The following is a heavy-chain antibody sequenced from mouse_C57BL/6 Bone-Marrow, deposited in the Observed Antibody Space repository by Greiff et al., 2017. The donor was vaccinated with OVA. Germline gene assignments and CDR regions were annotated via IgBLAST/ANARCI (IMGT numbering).Heavy chain of an antibody. CDR2: IYPRSGNT. D-gene: IGHD2-2*01. CDR1: GYTFTSYG. CDR3: AADLLWLRRGAMDY. J-gene: IGHJ4*01. Sequence: QVQLQQSGAELARPGASVKLSCKASGYTFTSYGISWVKQRTGQGLEWIGEIYPRSGNTYYNEKFKGKATLTADKSSSTAYMELRSLTSEDSAVYFCAADLLWLRRGAMDYWGQGTSVTVSS. V-gene: IGHV1-81*01.